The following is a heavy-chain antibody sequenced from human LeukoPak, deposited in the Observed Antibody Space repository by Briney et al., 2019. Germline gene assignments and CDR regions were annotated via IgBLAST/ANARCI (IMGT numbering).Heavy chain of an antibody. CDR3: ADGGGSGGSCLLR. CDR2: ISPSGGST. J-gene: IGHJ4*02. V-gene: IGHV1-46*01. CDR1: GYTFTSHY. D-gene: IGHD2-15*01. Sequence: ASVEVSCKASGYTFTSHYIHWVRQAPGQGLEWMGIISPSGGSTTYAQKFQGRVTMTRDTSTSTVYMDLSSLRSDDTAVYYCADGGGSGGSCLLRWGQGTLVTVSS.